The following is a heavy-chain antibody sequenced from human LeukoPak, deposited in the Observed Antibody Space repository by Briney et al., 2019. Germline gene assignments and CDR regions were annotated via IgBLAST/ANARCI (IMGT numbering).Heavy chain of an antibody. V-gene: IGHV3-23*01. J-gene: IGHJ4*02. CDR3: ATEGSFDY. CDR1: GFTFSSYA. Sequence: GGSLRLSCAASGFTFSSYAMSWVRQTPGKGLEWVSATIGGGDDTYHADSVKGRFTISRDNSKNTLYLQMNSLRAEDAAVYYCATEGSFDYWGQGTLVTVSS. CDR2: TIGGGDDT.